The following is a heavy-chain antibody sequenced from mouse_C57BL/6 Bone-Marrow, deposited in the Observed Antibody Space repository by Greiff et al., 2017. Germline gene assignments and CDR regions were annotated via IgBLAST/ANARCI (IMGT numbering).Heavy chain of an antibody. CDR3: ARSHYGSSSGDY. Sequence: VQLQQSGPELVKPGASVKISCKASGYAFSSSWMNWVKQRPGKGLEWIGRIYPGDGDTNYNGKFKGKATLTADKSSSTAYMQLSSLTSEDSAVYFCARSHYGSSSGDYWGQDTTLTVSS. D-gene: IGHD1-1*01. CDR2: IYPGDGDT. V-gene: IGHV1-82*01. J-gene: IGHJ2*01. CDR1: GYAFSSSW.